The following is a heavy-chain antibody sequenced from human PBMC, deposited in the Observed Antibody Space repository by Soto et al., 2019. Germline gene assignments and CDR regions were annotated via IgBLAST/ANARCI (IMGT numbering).Heavy chain of an antibody. V-gene: IGHV3-23*01. D-gene: IGHD6-13*01. Sequence: PGGSLRLSCAASGFTFSSYAMSWVRHAPGKGLERVSAISGSGGSTYYADSVKGLCTFSRDNSKNTLYLQMNSLRAEDTAVYYCAKDKGYSSSWSDYYYGMDVWGQGTTVTVSS. CDR3: AKDKGYSSSWSDYYYGMDV. CDR2: ISGSGGST. J-gene: IGHJ6*02. CDR1: GFTFSSYA.